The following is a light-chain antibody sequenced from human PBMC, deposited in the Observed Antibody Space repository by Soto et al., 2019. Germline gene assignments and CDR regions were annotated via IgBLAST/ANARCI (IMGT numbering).Light chain of an antibody. CDR2: LNSDGSH. CDR1: SGRSTYA. J-gene: IGLJ2*01. V-gene: IGLV4-69*01. CDR3: QTWGTGIQVI. Sequence: QLVLTQSPSASAALGSSVKLTCTLSSGRSTYAIAWHQQQPEKGPRYLMKLNSDGSHSKGDGIPDRFSGSSSAAERYLTISSLQYEDDADYYCQTWGTGIQVIFGGGTKLTVL.